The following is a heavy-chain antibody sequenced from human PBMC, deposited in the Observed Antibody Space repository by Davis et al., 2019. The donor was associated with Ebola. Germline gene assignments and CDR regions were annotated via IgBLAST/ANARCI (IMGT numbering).Heavy chain of an antibody. CDR1: GFTFSSYW. V-gene: IGHV3-7*03. CDR2: IKQDGSEK. CDR3: ARDGPLGYDFWSGYYQY. Sequence: GGSLRLSCAASGFTFSSYWMSWVRQAPGKGLEWVANIKQDGSEKYYVDSVKGRFTISRDNAKNSLYLQMNSLRAEDTAVYYCARDGPLGYDFWSGYYQYWSQGTLVTVSS. D-gene: IGHD3-3*01. J-gene: IGHJ4*02.